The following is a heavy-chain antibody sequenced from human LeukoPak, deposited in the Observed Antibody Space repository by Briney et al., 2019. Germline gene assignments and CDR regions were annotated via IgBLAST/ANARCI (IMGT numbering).Heavy chain of an antibody. CDR1: GGSFSGYY. Sequence: SETLSLTCAVYGGSFSGYYWSWIRQPPGKGLEWIGEIIHSGSTNYNPSLKSRITISVDTSKNQFSLKLGSVTAADTAVYYCARLVRGYCSSTLCYNWFDPWGQGTLVTVSS. V-gene: IGHV4-34*12. J-gene: IGHJ5*02. D-gene: IGHD2-2*01. CDR2: IIHSGST. CDR3: ARLVRGYCSSTLCYNWFDP.